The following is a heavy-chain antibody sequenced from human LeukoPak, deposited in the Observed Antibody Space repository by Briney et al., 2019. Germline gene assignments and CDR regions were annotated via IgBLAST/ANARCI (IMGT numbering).Heavy chain of an antibody. CDR3: ARVRFRLLGVSSAISGGDF. J-gene: IGHJ4*02. CDR2: IYYSGST. CDR1: GGSISSYY. D-gene: IGHD2-2*02. V-gene: IGHV4-59*08. Sequence: SETLSLTCTVSGGSISSYYWSWIRQPPGKGLEWIGYIYYSGSTNYNPSLKSRVTISVDTSKNQFSLKLSSVTAADTAVYYCARVRFRLLGVSSAISGGDFWSQGTLVIVSS.